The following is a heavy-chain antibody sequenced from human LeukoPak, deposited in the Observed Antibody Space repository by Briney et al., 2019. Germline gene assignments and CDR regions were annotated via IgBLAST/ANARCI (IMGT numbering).Heavy chain of an antibody. CDR1: GFTVSSNY. D-gene: IGHD1-26*01. J-gene: IGHJ4*02. CDR3: ASSKGSGSYLSLDY. CDR2: IYSGGST. V-gene: IGHV3-53*04. Sequence: PGGSLRLSCAASGFTVSSNYMSWVRQAPGKGLEWVSVIYSGGSTYYADSVKGRFTISRHNSKNTLYLQMNSLRAEDTAVYYCASSKGSGSYLSLDYWGQGTLVTVSS.